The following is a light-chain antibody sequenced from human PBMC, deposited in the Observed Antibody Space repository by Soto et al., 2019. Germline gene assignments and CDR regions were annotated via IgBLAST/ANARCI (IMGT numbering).Light chain of an antibody. CDR1: QGISSR. V-gene: IGKV1-12*01. CDR2: AAS. J-gene: IGKJ1*01. CDR3: QQANNFPWT. Sequence: DIPMTQSPSSVSASVGDRVTITCRASQGISSRVAWYHQKPGTPPKLLIYAASTMQSGVPSRFSGSGSGTDFTLTISSLQPEDFATYYCQQANNFPWTFGQGTKVGIK.